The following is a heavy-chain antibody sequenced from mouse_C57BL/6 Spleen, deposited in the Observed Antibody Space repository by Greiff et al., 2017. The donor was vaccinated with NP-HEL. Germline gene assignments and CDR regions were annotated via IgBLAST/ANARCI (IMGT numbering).Heavy chain of an antibody. CDR1: GFTFSSYA. V-gene: IGHV5-9-1*02. CDR2: ISSGGDYI. J-gene: IGHJ1*03. D-gene: IGHD1-1*01. Sequence: EVNLVESGEGLVKPGGSLKLSCAASGFTFSSYAMSWVRQTPEKRLEWVAYISSGGDYIYYADTVKGRFTISRDNARNTLYLQMSSLKSEDTAMYYCTRENGSNWYFDVWGTGTTVTVSS. CDR3: TRENGSNWYFDV.